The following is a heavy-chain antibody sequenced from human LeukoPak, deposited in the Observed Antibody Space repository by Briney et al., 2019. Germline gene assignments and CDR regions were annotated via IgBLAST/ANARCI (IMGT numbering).Heavy chain of an antibody. J-gene: IGHJ5*02. CDR1: GGSISSYY. D-gene: IGHD3-10*01. CDR2: IYYSGST. CDR3: ARESAMIRGIVDRYNWFDP. V-gene: IGHV4-59*12. Sequence: SETLSLTCTVSGGSISSYYWSWIRQPPGKGLEWIGYIYYSGSTNYNPSLKSRVTISVDTSKNQFSLKLSSVTAADTAVYYCARESAMIRGIVDRYNWFDPWGQGTLVTVSS.